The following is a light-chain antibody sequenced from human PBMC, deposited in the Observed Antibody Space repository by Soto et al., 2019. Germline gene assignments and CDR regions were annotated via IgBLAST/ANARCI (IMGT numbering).Light chain of an antibody. J-gene: IGKJ5*01. CDR3: LQYETLPT. CDR2: DAS. CDR1: QNINNY. V-gene: IGKV1-33*01. Sequence: AYVGRRVSMTSQASQNINNYLNWYQQKPGRAPKLLIYDASNLEAGVPSRFRGSGSGTDFTFTIRRLQPEDIATYYLLQYETLPTSGPGTLLEIK.